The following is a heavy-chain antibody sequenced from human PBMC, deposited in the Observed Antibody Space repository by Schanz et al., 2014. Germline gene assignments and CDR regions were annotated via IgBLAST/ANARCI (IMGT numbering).Heavy chain of an antibody. Sequence: VQLVESGGGLVKPGRSLRLSCAASGFMFSSYGMSWVRQAPGKGLEWVSSFNDGGVNKYYADSVKGRFTISSDNSKSTLYLQMSSLRAEDTAVYYCAKSQGSSFDSWGQGTLVTDSS. CDR1: GFMFSSYG. V-gene: IGHV3-23*04. D-gene: IGHD6-13*01. CDR3: AKSQGSSFDS. CDR2: FNDGGVNK. J-gene: IGHJ4*02.